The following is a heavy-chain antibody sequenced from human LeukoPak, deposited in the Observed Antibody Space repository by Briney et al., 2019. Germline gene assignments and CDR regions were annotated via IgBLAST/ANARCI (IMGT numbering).Heavy chain of an antibody. Sequence: PGGSLRLSCAASGFTFSSYSMNWVRQAPGKGLEWVSYISSSSSYIYYADSVKGRFTISRDNAKNSLYLQMNSLRAEDTAVYYCARAKYCSGGSCYFGGFDYWGQGTLVTVSS. J-gene: IGHJ4*02. CDR2: ISSSSSYI. CDR3: ARAKYCSGGSCYFGGFDY. D-gene: IGHD2-15*01. V-gene: IGHV3-21*05. CDR1: GFTFSSYS.